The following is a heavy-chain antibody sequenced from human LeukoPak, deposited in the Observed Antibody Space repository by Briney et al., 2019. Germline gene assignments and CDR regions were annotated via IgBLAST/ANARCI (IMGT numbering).Heavy chain of an antibody. J-gene: IGHJ4*02. CDR2: IYYSGST. CDR3: ARDPMYGGHPSFDY. V-gene: IGHV4-61*01. CDR1: GDSVSSGSYY. Sequence: PSGTLPLTCTVSGDSVSSGSYYWGWIRQPPGRGLEWIGSIYYSGSTNYNPSLKSRVTVSLDTSKNQFSLKLSSVTAADTAVYYCARDPMYGGHPSFDYWGQGNLVTVSS. D-gene: IGHD4/OR15-4a*01.